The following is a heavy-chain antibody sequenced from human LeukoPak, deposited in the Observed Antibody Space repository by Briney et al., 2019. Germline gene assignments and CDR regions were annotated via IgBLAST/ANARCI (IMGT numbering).Heavy chain of an antibody. V-gene: IGHV1-18*01. J-gene: IGHJ4*02. CDR1: GYSFSSFY. Sequence: GASVKVSCKASGYSFSSFYISWVRQAPGQGLEWLGWISAYNGKTSYAQKPQGRVSMTTDTSASTAYMELWSLTSDDTAVYWCTRAESDWPPYIDYWGQGTLVTVSS. CDR3: TRAESDWPPYIDY. D-gene: IGHD3-9*01. CDR2: ISAYNGKT.